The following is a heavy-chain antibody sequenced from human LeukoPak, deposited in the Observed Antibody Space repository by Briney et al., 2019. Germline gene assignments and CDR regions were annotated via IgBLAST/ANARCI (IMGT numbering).Heavy chain of an antibody. CDR3: ARGASHVLRFLEWLPEAYYYYYGMDV. V-gene: IGHV4-59*01. D-gene: IGHD3-3*01. Sequence: SETLSLTCTVSGGSISNYYWSWIRQPPGKGLEWIGYIYYSGSTNYNPSLKSRVTISVDTSKNQFSLKLSSVTAADTAVYYCARGASHVLRFLEWLPEAYYYYYGMDVWGQGTTVTVSS. CDR2: IYYSGST. J-gene: IGHJ6*02. CDR1: GGSISNYY.